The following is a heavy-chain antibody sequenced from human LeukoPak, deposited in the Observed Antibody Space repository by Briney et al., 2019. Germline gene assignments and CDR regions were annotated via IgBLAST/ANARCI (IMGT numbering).Heavy chain of an antibody. Sequence: PGGSLRLSCAASGFTFSSYAMSWVRQAPGKGLEWVSAISGSGGSTYYADSVKGRFTISRGNSKNTLYLQMNSLRAEDTAVYYCAKNSVALYDGMDVWGQGTTVTVSS. D-gene: IGHD2-8*01. CDR3: AKNSVALYDGMDV. J-gene: IGHJ6*02. V-gene: IGHV3-23*01. CDR1: GFTFSSYA. CDR2: ISGSGGST.